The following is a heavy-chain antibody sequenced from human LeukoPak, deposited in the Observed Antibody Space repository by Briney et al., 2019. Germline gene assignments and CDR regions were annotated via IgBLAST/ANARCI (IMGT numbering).Heavy chain of an antibody. CDR1: GYTFTSYG. CDR3: ARVQITMVRGVINRYMDV. D-gene: IGHD3-10*01. V-gene: IGHV1-18*01. CDR2: ISAYNGNT. Sequence: ASVKVSCKASGYTFTSYGISGVRPAPGQGGEGMGWISAYNGNTNYAQKLQGRVTMTTDTSTSTAYMELRSLRSDDTAVYYCARVQITMVRGVINRYMDVWGKGTTVTVSS. J-gene: IGHJ6*03.